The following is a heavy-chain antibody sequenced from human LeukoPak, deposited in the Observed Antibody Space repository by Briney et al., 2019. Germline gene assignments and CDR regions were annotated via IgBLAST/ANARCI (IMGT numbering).Heavy chain of an antibody. V-gene: IGHV3-23*01. CDR2: ISDSGDNT. J-gene: IGHJ4*02. CDR1: GFTLSTYA. CDR3: AKVYWNNYYYDY. Sequence: GGSLRLSCAASGFTLSTYAMSWVRQAPGKGLEWVSAISDSGDNTHYADSVKGRFTISRDSSKSTLYLQMNSLRADDTAVYYCAKVYWNNYYYDYWGQGALVTVSS. D-gene: IGHD1/OR15-1a*01.